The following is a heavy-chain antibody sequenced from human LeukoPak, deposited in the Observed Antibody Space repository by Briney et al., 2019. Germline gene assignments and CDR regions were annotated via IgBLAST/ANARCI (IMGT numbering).Heavy chain of an antibody. Sequence: SVKDSCKASGGTFSTYAINWVRQDPGQGLEWMGAIVPIFDKSNYAQKFQGRLTITADKSTSTVYMELSSLRSEDTAVYCARDSEHFGEGDMDVWGKGTTVIVSS. CDR1: GGTFSTYA. CDR3: ARDSEHFGEGDMDV. CDR2: IVPIFDKS. J-gene: IGHJ6*03. V-gene: IGHV1-69*06. D-gene: IGHD3-10*01.